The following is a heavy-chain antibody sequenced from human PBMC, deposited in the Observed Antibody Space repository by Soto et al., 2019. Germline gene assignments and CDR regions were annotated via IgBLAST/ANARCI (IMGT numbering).Heavy chain of an antibody. J-gene: IGHJ6*02. CDR1: GFNFNSHA. CDR2: ISANIIST. V-gene: IGHV3-23*01. Sequence: EVQLLESGGGLVQPGGSLRLSCAASGFNFNSHAMTWVRQAPGKGLEWVSTISANIISTYYADSVKGRFTISRDNSKNKLYLPMSSMRVEDTAVYHCARVDTPTVRVGMDVWGQGTTVTVSS. D-gene: IGHD2-15*01. CDR3: ARVDTPTVRVGMDV.